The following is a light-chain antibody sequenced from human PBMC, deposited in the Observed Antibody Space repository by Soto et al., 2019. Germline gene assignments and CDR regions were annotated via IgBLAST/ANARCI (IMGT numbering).Light chain of an antibody. CDR3: QQYASTPSGT. J-gene: IGKJ1*01. Sequence: EIVLTQSPGTLSLSPGERATLSCRASQSVSSNYLAWYQQKHGQAPRLLIYGASSRATGIPDRFSGGGSGTDFILTINRLEPEDFAVYYCQQYASTPSGTFGQGTKVEIK. CDR2: GAS. CDR1: QSVSSNY. V-gene: IGKV3-20*01.